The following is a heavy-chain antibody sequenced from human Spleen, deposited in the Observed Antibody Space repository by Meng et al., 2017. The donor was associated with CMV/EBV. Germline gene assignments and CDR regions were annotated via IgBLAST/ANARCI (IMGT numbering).Heavy chain of an antibody. CDR1: GFAFRDYP. V-gene: IGHV3-21*01. CDR2: TSAGGGFK. Sequence: GESLKIACAASGFAFRDYPAGWVRQTPGKGLEWVSSTSAGGGFKRYADSVKGRFTISRDNVRNSLFLQMDNLRVEDTGFYYCVTGGDPSNVGSYVHWGRGTLVTVSS. J-gene: IGHJ4*02. CDR3: VTGGDPSNVGSYVH. D-gene: IGHD2-8*01.